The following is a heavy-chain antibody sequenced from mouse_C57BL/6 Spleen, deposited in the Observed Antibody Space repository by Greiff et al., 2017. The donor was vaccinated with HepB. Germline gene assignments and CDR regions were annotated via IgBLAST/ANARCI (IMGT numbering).Heavy chain of an antibody. CDR1: GFTFSDYG. J-gene: IGHJ3*01. V-gene: IGHV5-17*01. CDR3: AREGYSNPFAY. D-gene: IGHD2-5*01. CDR2: ISSGSSTI. Sequence: EVQGVESGGGLVKPGGSLKLSCAASGFTFSDYGMHWVRQAPEKGLEWVAYISSGSSTIYYADTVKGRFTISRDIAKNTLFLQMTSLRSEDTAMYYCAREGYSNPFAYWGQGTLVTVSA.